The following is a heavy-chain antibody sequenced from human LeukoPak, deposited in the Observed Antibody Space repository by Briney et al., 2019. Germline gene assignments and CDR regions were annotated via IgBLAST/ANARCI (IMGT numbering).Heavy chain of an antibody. CDR2: MNPNSGNT. CDR3: ARDRYSSSWYYFDY. CDR1: GYTFTSCD. Sequence: ASVKVSCKASGYTFTSCDINWVRQATGQGLEWMGWMNPNSGNTGYAQKFQGRVTITRNTSISTAYMELSSLRSEDTAVYYCARDRYSSSWYYFDYWGQGTLVTVSS. D-gene: IGHD6-13*01. V-gene: IGHV1-8*03. J-gene: IGHJ4*02.